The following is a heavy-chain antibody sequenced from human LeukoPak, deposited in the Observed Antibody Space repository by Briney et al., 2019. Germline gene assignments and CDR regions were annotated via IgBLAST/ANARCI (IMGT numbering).Heavy chain of an antibody. Sequence: ASVKVSCKASGYTFTSYDINWVRQATGQGLEWMGWMNPNSGNTGYAQKFQGRVTMTRNTSISTAYMGLSSLRSEDTAVYYCARTVGAIPYFDYWGQGTLVTVSS. D-gene: IGHD1-26*01. CDR1: GYTFTSYD. J-gene: IGHJ4*02. CDR2: MNPNSGNT. V-gene: IGHV1-8*01. CDR3: ARTVGAIPYFDY.